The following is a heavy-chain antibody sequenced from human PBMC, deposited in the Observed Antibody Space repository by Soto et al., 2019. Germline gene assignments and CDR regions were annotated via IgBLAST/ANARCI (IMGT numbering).Heavy chain of an antibody. D-gene: IGHD3-22*01. Sequence: QITLKESGPTLVKPTQTLTLTCTFSGFSLSTSGVGVGWVRQPPGKALEWLALIYWDDDKRYSPSLKTRLTITKDTSKNQVVLTMTNMDPVDTATYYCVHSFGYSDSRGFSEYFQHWGQGTLVTASS. CDR1: GFSLSTSGVG. CDR2: IYWDDDK. V-gene: IGHV2-5*02. J-gene: IGHJ1*01. CDR3: VHSFGYSDSRGFSEYFQH.